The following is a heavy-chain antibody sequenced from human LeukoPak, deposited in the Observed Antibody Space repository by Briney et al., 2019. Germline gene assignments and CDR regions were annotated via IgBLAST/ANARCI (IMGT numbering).Heavy chain of an antibody. D-gene: IGHD2-2*01. Sequence: GGSLRLSCAASGFTFSSYAMSWVRQAPGKGLEWVSAISGSGGSTYYADSVKGRFTISRDNSKNALYLQMSSLRAEDTAVYYCAKDSPSIYHGANYYYDMDVWGQGTTVTVSS. CDR1: GFTFSSYA. CDR2: ISGSGGST. V-gene: IGHV3-23*01. CDR3: AKDSPSIYHGANYYYDMDV. J-gene: IGHJ6*02.